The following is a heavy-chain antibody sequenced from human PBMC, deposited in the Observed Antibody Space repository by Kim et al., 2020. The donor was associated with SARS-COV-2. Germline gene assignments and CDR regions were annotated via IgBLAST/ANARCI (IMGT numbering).Heavy chain of an antibody. D-gene: IGHD5-12*01. J-gene: IGHJ4*02. CDR3: AKQSRDGYNFNY. CDR2: ISYDGSNK. V-gene: IGHV3-30*18. Sequence: GGSLRLSCAASGFTFSLSGMHWVRQAPGKGLEWVAVISYDGSNKYYADSVKGRFIISRDNSRNTLYLQMNSRRAEDTAVYYCAKQSRDGYNFNYWCQGTL. CDR1: GFTFSLSG.